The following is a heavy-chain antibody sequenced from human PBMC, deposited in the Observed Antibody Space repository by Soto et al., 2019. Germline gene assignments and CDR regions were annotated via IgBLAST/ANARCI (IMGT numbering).Heavy chain of an antibody. CDR2: INPSGGST. D-gene: IGHD2-2*01. J-gene: IGHJ4*02. CDR3: ARFPDPYCSSTSCYDY. CDR1: GYTFTSYY. Sequence: ASVKVSCKASGYTFTSYYMHWVRQAPGQGLEWMGIINPSGGSTSYAQKFQGRVTMTRDTSTSTVYMELSSLRSEDTAVYYCARFPDPYCSSTSCYDYWGQGTLVTVSS. V-gene: IGHV1-46*01.